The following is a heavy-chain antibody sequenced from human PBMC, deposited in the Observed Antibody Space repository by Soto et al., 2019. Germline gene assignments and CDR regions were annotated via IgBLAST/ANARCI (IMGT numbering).Heavy chain of an antibody. CDR3: ARVGEILTGYYSLDY. Sequence: SETLSLTCTVSGGSISSGGYYWSWIRQRPGKGLEWIGYIYYSGSTYYNPSLKSRVTISVDTSKNQFSLKLSSVTAADTAVYYCARVGEILTGYYSLDYWGQGTLVTVSS. CDR1: GGSISSGGYY. CDR2: IYYSGST. D-gene: IGHD3-9*01. J-gene: IGHJ4*02. V-gene: IGHV4-31*03.